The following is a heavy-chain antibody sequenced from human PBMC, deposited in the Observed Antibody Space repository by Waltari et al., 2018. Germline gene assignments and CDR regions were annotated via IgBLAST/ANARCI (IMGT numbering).Heavy chain of an antibody. D-gene: IGHD2-15*01. CDR2: ISGSGGST. V-gene: IGHV3-23*04. CDR1: GFTFSSYD. J-gene: IGHJ1*01. CDR3: AKDRVDCSGGSCYSLDFQH. Sequence: EVQLVESGGGLVQPGGSLRLSCAASGFTFSSYDMSWVRQAPGKGLEWVSAISGSGGSTYYADSVKCRLTISRDNSKNTLYLQMNSLRAEDTAVYYCAKDRVDCSGGSCYSLDFQHWGQGTLVTVSS.